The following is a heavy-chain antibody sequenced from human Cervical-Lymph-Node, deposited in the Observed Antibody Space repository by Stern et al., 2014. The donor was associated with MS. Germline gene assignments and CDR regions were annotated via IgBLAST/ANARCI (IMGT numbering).Heavy chain of an antibody. Sequence: VQLEESGAEVKKPGSSVKVSCKASGGTFSSYAISWVRQAPGQGLEWMRGIIPIFGKANSAQTFQGRVTIIADESTSTAYMELSSLRSEDTAVYYCARGELKEGLVRGMDVWGQGTTVTVSS. V-gene: IGHV1-69*01. CDR3: ARGELKEGLVRGMDV. D-gene: IGHD1-26*01. CDR1: GGTFSSYA. CDR2: IIPIFGKA. J-gene: IGHJ6*02.